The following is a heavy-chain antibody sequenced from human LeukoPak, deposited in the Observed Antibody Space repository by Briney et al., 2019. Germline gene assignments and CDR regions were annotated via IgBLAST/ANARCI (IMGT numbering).Heavy chain of an antibody. CDR2: IGTSTSYI. V-gene: IGHV3-21*01. CDR1: GFTFSSYG. D-gene: IGHD3-10*02. J-gene: IGHJ6*04. Sequence: PGGSLRLSCAASGFTFSSYGMHWVRQTPGKGLEWVSSIGTSTSYIYYADSVKGRFTISRDNAKNSLYLQMNSLRAEDTAVYYCAELGITMIGGVWGKGTTVTISS. CDR3: AELGITMIGGV.